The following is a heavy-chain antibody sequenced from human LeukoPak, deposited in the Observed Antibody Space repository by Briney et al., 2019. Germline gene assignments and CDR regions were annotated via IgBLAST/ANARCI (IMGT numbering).Heavy chain of an antibody. CDR3: ARDLGYCSSTSCYRRGWFDP. CDR2: TSAYNGNT. CDR1: GYTFTSYG. D-gene: IGHD2-2*01. V-gene: IGHV1-18*01. J-gene: IGHJ5*02. Sequence: ASVKVSCKASGYTFTSYGISWVRQAPGQGLEWMGWTSAYNGNTNYAQKLQGRVTMTTDTSTSTAYMELRSLRSDDTAVYYCARDLGYCSSTSCYRRGWFDPWGQGTLVTVSS.